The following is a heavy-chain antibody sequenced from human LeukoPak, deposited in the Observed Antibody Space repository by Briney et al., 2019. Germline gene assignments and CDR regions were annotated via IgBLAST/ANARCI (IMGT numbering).Heavy chain of an antibody. CDR1: GFTFSNYG. CDR3: ARVDYSYGYFDY. V-gene: IGHV3-33*01. J-gene: IGHJ4*02. Sequence: GGSLRLSCAASGFTFSNYGMQWVRQAPGKGLEWVAVIWYDGSNKYYADSVKGRFTISRDNSKNTLYLQMNSLRAEDTAVYYCARVDYSYGYFDYWGQGTLVTVSS. CDR2: IWYDGSNK. D-gene: IGHD5-18*01.